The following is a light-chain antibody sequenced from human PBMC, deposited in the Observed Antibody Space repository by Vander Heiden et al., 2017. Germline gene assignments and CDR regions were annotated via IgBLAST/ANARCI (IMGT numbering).Light chain of an antibody. Sequence: ELVMTQSPATLSLSPVERATLSCRASQRVSSNLAWYQQKPGKAPRLLIYGASTRESGSPARFSGSGSGTEFTLTISSLQSEDFAVYYCQQYNNWPPYTFGQGTKLEIK. CDR2: GAS. J-gene: IGKJ2*01. CDR1: QRVSSN. CDR3: QQYNNWPPYT. V-gene: IGKV3-15*01.